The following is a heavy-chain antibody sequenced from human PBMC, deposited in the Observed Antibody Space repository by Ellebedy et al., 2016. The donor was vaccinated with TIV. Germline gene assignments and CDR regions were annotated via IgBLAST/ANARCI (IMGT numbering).Heavy chain of an antibody. CDR1: GFTFSSYA. J-gene: IGHJ4*02. V-gene: IGHV3-30-3*01. D-gene: IGHD3-3*01. CDR3: AKENDFWSGYCGY. CDR2: ISYDGSNK. Sequence: GESLKISCAASGFTFSSYAMHWVRQAPGKGLEWVAVISYDGSNKYYADSVKGRFTISRDNSKNTLYLQMNSLRAEDTAVYYCAKENDFWSGYCGYWGQGTLVTVSS.